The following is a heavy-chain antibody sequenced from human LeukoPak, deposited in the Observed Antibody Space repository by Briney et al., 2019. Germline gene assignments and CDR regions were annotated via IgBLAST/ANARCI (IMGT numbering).Heavy chain of an antibody. CDR2: IYYSGST. D-gene: IGHD3-10*01. V-gene: IGHV4-4*02. Sequence: PSGTLSLTCAVSGGSISSSNWWSWVRQPPGKGLEWIGSIYYSGSTYYNPSLKSRVTISVDTSKNQFSLKLSSVTAADTAVYYCARTRYYYNSRSYGAPYYFDYWGQGTLVTVSS. J-gene: IGHJ4*02. CDR1: GGSISSSNW. CDR3: ARTRYYYNSRSYGAPYYFDY.